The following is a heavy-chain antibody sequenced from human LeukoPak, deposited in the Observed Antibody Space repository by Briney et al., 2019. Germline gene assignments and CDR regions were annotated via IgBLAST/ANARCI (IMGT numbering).Heavy chain of an antibody. D-gene: IGHD3-22*01. CDR2: IWYDGSNK. CDR1: GFTFSTSG. J-gene: IGHJ4*02. Sequence: GGSLRLSCAASGFTFSTSGMHWVRQAPGKGLEWVAVIWYDGSNKHYAESVKGRISISRDNSKSTLYLQMNSLRAEDTAVYYCARARGVSTGYRPIDYWGQGTLVTVSS. CDR3: ARARGVSTGYRPIDY. V-gene: IGHV3-33*01.